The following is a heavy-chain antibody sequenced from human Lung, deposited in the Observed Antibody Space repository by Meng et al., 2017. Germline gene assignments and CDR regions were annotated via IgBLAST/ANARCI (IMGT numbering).Heavy chain of an antibody. J-gene: IGHJ4*02. Sequence: EVKLVESGGGVVKPGGSLRLSCAASGFTFSSYSMNWVRQAPGKGLEWVSSISSSSAYADSVKGRFTISRDNAKNSLYLQMNSLRAEDTAVYYCARGRVVVAATPSDYWGQGTLVTVSS. D-gene: IGHD2-15*01. V-gene: IGHV3-21*01. CDR1: GFTFSSYS. CDR2: ISSSSA. CDR3: ARGRVVVAATPSDY.